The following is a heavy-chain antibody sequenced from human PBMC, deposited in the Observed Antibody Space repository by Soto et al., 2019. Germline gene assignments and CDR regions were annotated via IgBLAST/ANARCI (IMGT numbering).Heavy chain of an antibody. CDR3: ARDPITIFGVVRPKDYYYYGMDV. Sequence: PSETLSLTCTVSGGSVSSGSYYWSWIRQPPGKGLEWIGYIYYSGSTNYNPSLKSRVTISVDTSKNQFSLKLSSVTAADTAVYYCARDPITIFGVVRPKDYYYYGMDVWGQGTTVTVSS. J-gene: IGHJ6*02. D-gene: IGHD3-3*01. CDR1: GGSVSSGSYY. V-gene: IGHV4-61*01. CDR2: IYYSGST.